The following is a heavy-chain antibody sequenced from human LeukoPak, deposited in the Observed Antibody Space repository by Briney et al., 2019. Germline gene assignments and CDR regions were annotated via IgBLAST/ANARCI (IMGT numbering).Heavy chain of an antibody. CDR3: ARGFGGGSFYYYYGMDV. CDR2: IWYDGSNK. J-gene: IGHJ6*02. D-gene: IGHD2-15*01. CDR1: GFTFSSYG. V-gene: IGHV3-33*08. Sequence: GSLRLSCAASGFTFSSYGMHWVRQAPGKGLEWVAVIWYDGSNKYYADSVKGRFTISRDNSKNTLYLQMNSLRAEDTAVYYCARGFGGGSFYYYYGMDVWGQGTTVTVSS.